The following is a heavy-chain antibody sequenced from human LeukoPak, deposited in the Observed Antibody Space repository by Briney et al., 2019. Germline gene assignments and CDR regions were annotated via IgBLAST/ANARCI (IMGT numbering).Heavy chain of an antibody. CDR1: GGSFSGYY. Sequence: SETLSLTCAVYGGSFSGYYWSWIRQPPGKGLEWIGEINHSGSTNYNPSLKSRVTISVDMSKNQFSLKLTSVAAADTAVYFCARRFGSGSFSSWGQGTLVTVSS. CDR2: INHSGST. V-gene: IGHV4-34*01. CDR3: ARRFGSGSFSS. D-gene: IGHD3-10*01. J-gene: IGHJ5*02.